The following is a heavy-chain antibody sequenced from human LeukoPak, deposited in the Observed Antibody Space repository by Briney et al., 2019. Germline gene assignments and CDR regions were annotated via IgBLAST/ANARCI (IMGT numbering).Heavy chain of an antibody. CDR2: IGVRSGST. CDR1: GFTFSSYG. Sequence: GGSLRLSCAASGFTFSSYGMNWVRQAPGKGLEWVSAIGVRSGSTYYADSVQGRFTISRDNFKNTLYLQMNSLRAEDTAVYYCSRSNYLDYWGQGTLVTVSS. V-gene: IGHV3-23*01. CDR3: SRSNYLDY. J-gene: IGHJ4*02.